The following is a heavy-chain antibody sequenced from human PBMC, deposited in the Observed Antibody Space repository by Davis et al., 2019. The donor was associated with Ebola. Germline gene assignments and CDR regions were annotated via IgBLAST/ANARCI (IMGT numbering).Heavy chain of an antibody. CDR1: RYTLVSYY. Sequence: SVNVSCKASRYTLVSYYAHWARQAPRQGLEWMGIINPSGGTTTYAQKFQGRVTMTRDTSTSTVYMELSSLRSEDTAVYYCARDGIPWLVRGYFDYWGQGTLVTVSS. CDR2: INPSGGTT. J-gene: IGHJ4*02. D-gene: IGHD6-19*01. CDR3: ARDGIPWLVRGYFDY. V-gene: IGHV1-46*01.